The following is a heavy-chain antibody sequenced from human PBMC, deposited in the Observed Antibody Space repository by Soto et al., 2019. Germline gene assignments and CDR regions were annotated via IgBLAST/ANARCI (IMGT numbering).Heavy chain of an antibody. CDR1: GGTFSSYA. J-gene: IGHJ5*02. D-gene: IGHD3-10*01. CDR2: IIPIFGTA. CDR3: ARDPISNYYGSGSSINWFDP. Sequence: QVQLVQSGAEVKKPGSSVKVSCKASGGTFSSYAISWVRQAPGQGLEWMGGIIPIFGTANYAQKFQGRVTITADESTSTAYMELSSLRSEDTAVYYCARDPISNYYGSGSSINWFDPWGQGTLVTVSS. V-gene: IGHV1-69*01.